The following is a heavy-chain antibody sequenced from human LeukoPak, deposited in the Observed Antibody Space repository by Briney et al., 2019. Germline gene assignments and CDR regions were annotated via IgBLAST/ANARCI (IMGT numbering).Heavy chain of an antibody. CDR3: AREGPLRYFDY. Sequence: ASVKVSCKASGGTFNSYAISWVRQAPGQGLEWMGGIIPIFGTANYAQKFQGRVTITTDESTSTAYMELSSLRSEDTAVYYCAREGPLRYFDYWGQGTLVTVSS. CDR1: GGTFNSYA. V-gene: IGHV1-69*05. CDR2: IIPIFGTA. J-gene: IGHJ4*02.